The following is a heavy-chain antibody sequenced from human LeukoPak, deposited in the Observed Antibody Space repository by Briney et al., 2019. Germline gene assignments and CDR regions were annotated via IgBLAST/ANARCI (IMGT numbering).Heavy chain of an antibody. V-gene: IGHV4-34*01. J-gene: IGHJ4*02. Sequence: SETLSLTCAVYGGSFSGYYWSWIRQPPGKGLEWIGEINHSGSTDYDASLKSRITISVDTSKNQFSLKLSSVTAADTAVYYCASRDYYDSSGTKEVAGGRFDYWGQGTLVTVSS. CDR2: INHSGST. CDR1: GGSFSGYY. D-gene: IGHD3-22*01. CDR3: ASRDYYDSSGTKEVAGGRFDY.